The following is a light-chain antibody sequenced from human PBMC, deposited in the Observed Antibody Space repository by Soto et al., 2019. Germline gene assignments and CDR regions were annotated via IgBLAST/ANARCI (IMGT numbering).Light chain of an antibody. CDR1: RSVSSY. V-gene: IGKV3-15*01. CDR2: GAF. J-gene: IGKJ1*01. CDR3: QQYNDWPLT. Sequence: EIVLTQSPATLSLSPGERATLSCRASRSVSSYLAWYQQKPGQAPSLLIYGAFTRATGIPARFSGTGSGTEFTLTISSLQSEDFALYYCQQYNDWPLTFGQGTKVDIK.